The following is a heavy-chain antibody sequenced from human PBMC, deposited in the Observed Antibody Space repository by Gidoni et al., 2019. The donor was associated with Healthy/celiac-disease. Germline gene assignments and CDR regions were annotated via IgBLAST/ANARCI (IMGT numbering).Heavy chain of an antibody. CDR2: IYYSGST. D-gene: IGHD3-22*01. Sequence: TCTISGGSISSSSYYWGWIRQPPGKGLDWMGSIYYSGSTCYNPSLKSRVTISVDTSKNQFSLQLSSVTAADTAVYYCARPGLYDSKEEGFDYWGQGTLVTVSS. CDR1: GGSISSSSYY. CDR3: ARPGLYDSKEEGFDY. V-gene: IGHV4-39*01. J-gene: IGHJ4*02.